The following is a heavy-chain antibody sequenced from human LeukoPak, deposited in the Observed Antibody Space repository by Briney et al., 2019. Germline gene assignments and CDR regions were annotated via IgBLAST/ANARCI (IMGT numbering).Heavy chain of an antibody. V-gene: IGHV4-59*01. D-gene: IGHD5-24*01. CDR2: IYYSGST. J-gene: IGHJ4*02. Sequence: PSETLSLTCTVSGGSISSYYWSWIRQPPGKGLEWIGYIYYSGSTNYNPSLKSRATISVDTSKNQFSLKLSSVTAADTAVYYCAKGDGYNYVPDDYWGQGTLVTVSS. CDR1: GGSISSYY. CDR3: AKGDGYNYVPDDY.